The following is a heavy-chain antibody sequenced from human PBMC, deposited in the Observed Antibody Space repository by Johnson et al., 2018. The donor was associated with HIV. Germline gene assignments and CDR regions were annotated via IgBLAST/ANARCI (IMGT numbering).Heavy chain of an antibody. V-gene: IGHV3-30*02. D-gene: IGHD3-10*01. CDR1: GFTFSSYG. Sequence: QEQLVESGGGVVQPGRSLRLSCAASGFTFSSYGMHWVRQAPGKGLEWVAFIHYDGSNKYYADSVKGRFTISRDNSKNTLYLQMNSLRAEDTAVYYCAKDGPGGAFDIWGQGTMVTVSS. J-gene: IGHJ3*02. CDR2: IHYDGSNK. CDR3: AKDGPGGAFDI.